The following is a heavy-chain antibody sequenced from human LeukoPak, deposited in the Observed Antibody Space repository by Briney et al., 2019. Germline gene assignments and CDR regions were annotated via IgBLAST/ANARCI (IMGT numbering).Heavy chain of an antibody. J-gene: IGHJ4*02. Sequence: PSETLSLTCTVSGGSYSSSSYYWGWIHQPPGKGLEWVGSINYRGSNYHNSSLKSRVTMSVDTSKNQFSLKLSSVTAADTAVYYCARSILRYYFDSSGYYPYYFDYWGQGMLVTVSS. CDR3: ARSILRYYFDSSGYYPYYFDY. D-gene: IGHD3-22*01. CDR2: INYRGSN. V-gene: IGHV4-39*07. CDR1: GGSYSSSSYY.